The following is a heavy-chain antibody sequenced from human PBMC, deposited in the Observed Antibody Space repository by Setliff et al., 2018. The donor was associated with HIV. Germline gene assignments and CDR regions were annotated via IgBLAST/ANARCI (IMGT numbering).Heavy chain of an antibody. CDR2: VDPKNGDT. Sequence: ASVKVSCKASGYTFTDYYMHWVQQAAAKGLGWMGRVDPKNGDTIYAEKLRGRVTITADKSTDTAYMELGSLRSEDTAIYYCATLDYYGSATYNLALHYWGQGTLVTVSS. CDR3: ATLDYYGSATYNLALHY. D-gene: IGHD3-10*01. J-gene: IGHJ4*02. V-gene: IGHV1-69-2*01. CDR1: GYTFTDYY.